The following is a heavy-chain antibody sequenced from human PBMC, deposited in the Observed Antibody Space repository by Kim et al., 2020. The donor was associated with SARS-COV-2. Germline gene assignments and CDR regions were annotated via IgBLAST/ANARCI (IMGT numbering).Heavy chain of an antibody. V-gene: IGHV1-69*13. Sequence: SVKVSCKASGGTFSSYAISWVRQAPGQGLEWMGGIIPIFGTANYAQKFQGRVTITADESTSTAYMELSSLRSEDTAVYYCARVKQGYYDSSGYYHDYWGQGTLVTVSS. CDR2: IIPIFGTA. CDR1: GGTFSSYA. D-gene: IGHD3-22*01. J-gene: IGHJ4*02. CDR3: ARVKQGYYDSSGYYHDY.